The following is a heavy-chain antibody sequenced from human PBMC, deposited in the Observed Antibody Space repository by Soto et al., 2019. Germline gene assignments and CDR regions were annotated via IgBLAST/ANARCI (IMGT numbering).Heavy chain of an antibody. Sequence: QVQLVESGGGVVQPGRSLRLSCEASGFTFSNYSMHWVRQAPGKGLQWVAGISYDGNIRNYADSVRGRFTISRDNSKNTLSLQMNNLRAEDTALCYCARVGVPWFGESYPYFDYWGQGTLVTVSS. CDR3: ARVGVPWFGESYPYFDY. V-gene: IGHV3-30-3*01. J-gene: IGHJ4*02. CDR2: ISYDGNIR. CDR1: GFTFSNYS. D-gene: IGHD3-10*01.